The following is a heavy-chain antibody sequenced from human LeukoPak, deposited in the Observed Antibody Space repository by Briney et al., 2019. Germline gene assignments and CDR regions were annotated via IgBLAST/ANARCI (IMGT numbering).Heavy chain of an antibody. Sequence: SETLSLTCTVSVGSISSYYWSWIRQPPGKGLEWIGYIYYSGSTNYNPSLKSRVTISVDTSKNQFSLKLSSVTAADTAVYYCARTDTAMAYYYYGMDVWGQGTTVAVSS. CDR1: VGSISSYY. V-gene: IGHV4-59*01. CDR3: ARTDTAMAYYYYGMDV. J-gene: IGHJ6*02. D-gene: IGHD5-18*01. CDR2: IYYSGST.